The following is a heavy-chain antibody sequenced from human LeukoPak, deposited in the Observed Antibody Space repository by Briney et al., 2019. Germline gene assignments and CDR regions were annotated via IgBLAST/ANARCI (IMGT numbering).Heavy chain of an antibody. D-gene: IGHD5-24*01. Sequence: SQTLSLTCAVSGDSVSSNSAAWHWIRQSPSRGLEWLGRTYYKSKWYNDYALSVKSRITINPDTSENQFSLQLSSVTPEDTAVYYCARQNNTYHHYNLGWFDPWGQGTLVTISS. V-gene: IGHV6-1*01. J-gene: IGHJ5*02. CDR3: ARQNNTYHHYNLGWFDP. CDR1: GDSVSSNSAA. CDR2: TYYKSKWYN.